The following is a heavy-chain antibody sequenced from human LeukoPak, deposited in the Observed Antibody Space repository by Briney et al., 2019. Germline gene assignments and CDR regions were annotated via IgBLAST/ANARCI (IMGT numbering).Heavy chain of an antibody. D-gene: IGHD3-10*01. CDR2: INHSGST. J-gene: IGHJ5*02. CDR1: GGSFSGYY. CDR3: ARDLWFGLDP. V-gene: IGHV4-34*01. Sequence: SETLSLTCAVYGGSFSGYYWSWIRQPPGEGLEWIGEINHSGSTNYNPSLKSRVTISVDTSKNQFSLKLSSVTAADTAVYYCARDLWFGLDPWGQGTLVTVSS.